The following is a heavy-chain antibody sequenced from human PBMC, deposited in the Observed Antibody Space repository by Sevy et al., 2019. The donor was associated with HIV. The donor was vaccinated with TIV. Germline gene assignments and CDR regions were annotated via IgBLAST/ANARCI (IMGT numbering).Heavy chain of an antibody. D-gene: IGHD3-16*01. CDR3: ARHGAWRFYFDF. CDR1: GGSMSSSDYF. CDR2: IYYNGDT. J-gene: IGHJ4*02. V-gene: IGHV4-39*01. Sequence: SETLSLTCTVSGGSMSSSDYFWGWVCQPPGKGLEWIGSIYYNGDTYHSPSLKSRVTVAVDTSKNQFFLTLTSVTAADTAIYYCARHGAWRFYFDFWGQGALVTVSS.